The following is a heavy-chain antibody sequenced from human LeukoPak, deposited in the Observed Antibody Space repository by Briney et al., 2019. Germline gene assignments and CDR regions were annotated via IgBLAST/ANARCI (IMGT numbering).Heavy chain of an antibody. V-gene: IGHV3-23*01. CDR2: ITGSGDNT. D-gene: IGHD1-26*01. CDR3: ATDYTPYVGASAD. Sequence: PGGSLRLSCAASGLTFSSYAMSWVRQAPGKGLEWVSTITGSGDNTYYTESVKGRFTFSRDNSRNTLYLQMNSLRAEDTAVYYCATDYTPYVGASADWGPGTLVTVSS. CDR1: GLTFSSYA. J-gene: IGHJ4*02.